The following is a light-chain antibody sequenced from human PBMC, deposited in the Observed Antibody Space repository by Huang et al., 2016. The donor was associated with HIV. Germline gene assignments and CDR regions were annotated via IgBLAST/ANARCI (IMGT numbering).Light chain of an antibody. CDR1: RSVSTN. V-gene: IGKV3-15*01. J-gene: IGKJ4*01. Sequence: EIVMTQSPATLSVSPGQRVTLSCRATRSVSTNLAWYQQGHGQAPRLLIYGSSTRAPGIPARFSGSGSGTDFSLTISSLQSEDFALYYCHQYNNWRLSFGGGTRV. CDR2: GSS. CDR3: HQYNNWRLS.